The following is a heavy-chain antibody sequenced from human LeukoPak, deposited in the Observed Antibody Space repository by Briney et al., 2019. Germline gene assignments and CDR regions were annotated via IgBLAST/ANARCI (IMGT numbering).Heavy chain of an antibody. CDR1: GGTFSSYA. CDR2: IIPIFGTA. D-gene: IGHD1-7*01. Sequence: SVKVSCKASGGTFSSYAISWVRQAPGQGLEWMGGIIPIFGTADYAQKFQGRVTITADESTSTAYMELSSLRSEDTAVYYCARDRDWNYRGGFDYWGQGTLVTVSS. J-gene: IGHJ4*02. CDR3: ARDRDWNYRGGFDY. V-gene: IGHV1-69*13.